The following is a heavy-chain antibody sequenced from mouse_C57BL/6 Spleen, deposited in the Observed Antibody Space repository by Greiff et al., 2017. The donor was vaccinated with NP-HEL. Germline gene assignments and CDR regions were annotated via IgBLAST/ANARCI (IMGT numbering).Heavy chain of an antibody. Sequence: VQLQQSGPELVKPGASVKISCKASGYTFTDYYMNWVKQSHGKSLEWIGDINPNNGGTSYNQKFKGKATLTVDKSSSTAYMELRSLTSEVSAGYCCAGGCDYDGWYFEVWGTGTTVTVSS. J-gene: IGHJ1*03. CDR1: GYTFTDYY. V-gene: IGHV1-26*01. CDR3: AGGCDYDGWYFEV. CDR2: INPNNGGT. D-gene: IGHD2-4*01.